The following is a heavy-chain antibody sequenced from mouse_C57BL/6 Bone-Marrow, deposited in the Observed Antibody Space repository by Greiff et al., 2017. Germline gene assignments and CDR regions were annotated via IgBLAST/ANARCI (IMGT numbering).Heavy chain of an antibody. CDR3: TSTIWFAY. Sequence: EVQLQQSGAELVRPGASVKLSCTASGFNIKDDYMHWVKQRPEQGLEWIGWFDPENGDTEYASKFQGKATITADTSSNTAYLQLSSLTSEDTAVYYCTSTIWFAYWGQGTLVTVSA. CDR1: GFNIKDDY. CDR2: FDPENGDT. D-gene: IGHD2-1*01. V-gene: IGHV14-4*01. J-gene: IGHJ3*01.